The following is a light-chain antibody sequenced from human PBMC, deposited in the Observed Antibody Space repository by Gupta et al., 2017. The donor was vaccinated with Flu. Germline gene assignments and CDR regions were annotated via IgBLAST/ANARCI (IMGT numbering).Light chain of an antibody. CDR2: LGS. Sequence: DIVMTQSPLSLSVTPGEPASISCTSSQSLLQTEGYDYLAWYLQKPGQSPHLLIYLGSSRASGVPDRFSGSGSGTNFTLKLIRVVAEDVGVYYCRQAQPTPYTFGQGTMLDIK. J-gene: IGKJ2*01. V-gene: IGKV2-28*01. CDR3: RQAQPTPYT. CDR1: QSLLQTEGYDY.